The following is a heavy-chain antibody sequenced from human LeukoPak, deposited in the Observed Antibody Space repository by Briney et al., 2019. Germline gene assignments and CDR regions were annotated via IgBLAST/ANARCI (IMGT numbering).Heavy chain of an antibody. CDR3: TTEWFAATPGY. Sequence: GGSLRLSCAASGFTSSNAWMSWVRQAPGKGLEWVGRIKSKTDGGTTDYAAPVKGRFTISRDDSKNTLYLQMSSLKTEDTAVYYCTTEWFAATPGYWGQGTLVTVSS. J-gene: IGHJ4*02. CDR1: GFTSSNAW. CDR2: IKSKTDGGTT. D-gene: IGHD2-15*01. V-gene: IGHV3-15*01.